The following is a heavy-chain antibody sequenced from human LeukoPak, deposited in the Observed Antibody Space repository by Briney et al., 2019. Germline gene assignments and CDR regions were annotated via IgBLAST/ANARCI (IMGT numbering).Heavy chain of an antibody. Sequence: GGSLRLSCAASGFTFSSYWMSWVRQAPGKGLEWVANIKQDGSEKYYVDSVKGRFTISRDNAKNSLYLQMNSLRAEDTAVYYCARVEHYDILTGPDAFDIWGQGTMVTVSS. V-gene: IGHV3-7*01. CDR2: IKQDGSEK. D-gene: IGHD3-9*01. CDR3: ARVEHYDILTGPDAFDI. J-gene: IGHJ3*02. CDR1: GFTFSSYW.